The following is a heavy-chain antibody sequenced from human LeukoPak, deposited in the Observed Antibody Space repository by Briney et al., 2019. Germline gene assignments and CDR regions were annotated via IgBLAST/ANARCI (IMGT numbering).Heavy chain of an antibody. J-gene: IGHJ4*02. V-gene: IGHV3-23*01. CDR3: AKDRKVVRYFDY. D-gene: IGHD4-23*01. CDR1: GFTISSYA. CDR2: ISGSGGST. Sequence: GGSLRLSCAASGFTISSYAMSWVRQAPGKGLEWVSAISGSGGSTYYADSVKGRFTISRDNSKNTLYLQMNSLRAEDTAVYYCAKDRKVVRYFDYWGQGTLVTVSS.